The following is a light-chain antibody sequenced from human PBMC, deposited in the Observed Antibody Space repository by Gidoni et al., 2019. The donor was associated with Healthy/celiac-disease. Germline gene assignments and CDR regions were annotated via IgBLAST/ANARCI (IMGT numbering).Light chain of an antibody. CDR2: WAS. V-gene: IGKV4-1*01. CDR3: QQYYSTPYT. CDR1: QSVLYSSNNKNY. J-gene: IGKJ2*01. Sequence: DIVMTQSPDYLAVSLGERATINCKSSQSVLYSSNNKNYLAWYQPKPGQPPKLLIYWASTRESGVPDRFRGSGSGTDFTLTISSLQAEDVAVYYCQQYYSTPYTFGQGTKLKIK.